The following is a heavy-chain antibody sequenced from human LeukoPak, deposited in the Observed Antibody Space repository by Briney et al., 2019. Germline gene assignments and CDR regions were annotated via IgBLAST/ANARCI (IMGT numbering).Heavy chain of an antibody. Sequence: GGSLRLSCAASGFTFSTYSMSWVRQAPGKGLEWVSSISSSSSYIYYADSVKGRFTISRDNAKNSLYLQMNSLRAEDTAVYYCARFALKTPPTDWGQGTLVTVSS. CDR1: GFTFSTYS. J-gene: IGHJ4*02. V-gene: IGHV3-21*01. CDR2: ISSSSSYI. CDR3: ARFALKTPPTD.